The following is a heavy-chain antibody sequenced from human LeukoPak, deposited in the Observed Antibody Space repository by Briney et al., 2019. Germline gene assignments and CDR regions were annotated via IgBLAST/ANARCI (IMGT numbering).Heavy chain of an antibody. CDR1: GGTFSSYA. Sequence: ASVKVSCKASGGTFSSYAISWVRQAPGQGLEWMGGIIPIFGTANYAQKFQGRVTMTRDTSTSTVYMELSSLRSEDTAVYYCARDLDDSSGYSFDYWGQGTLVTVSS. V-gene: IGHV1-69*05. J-gene: IGHJ4*02. CDR3: ARDLDDSSGYSFDY. D-gene: IGHD3-22*01. CDR2: IIPIFGTA.